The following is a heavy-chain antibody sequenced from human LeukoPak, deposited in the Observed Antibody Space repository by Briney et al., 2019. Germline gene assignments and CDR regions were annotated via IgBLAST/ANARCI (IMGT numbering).Heavy chain of an antibody. CDR3: AKEGLYCSTTSCRYFDY. CDR2: ISGSGGST. V-gene: IGHV3-23*01. CDR1: GFTFSTYA. D-gene: IGHD2-2*01. J-gene: IGHJ4*02. Sequence: GGSLRLSCAASGFTFSTYAMNWVRQAPGKGLEWASVISGSGGSTYYADSVKGRFTISRDNSKNTLYLQMNSLRAEDTAVYYCAKEGLYCSTTSCRYFDYWGQGTLVTVSS.